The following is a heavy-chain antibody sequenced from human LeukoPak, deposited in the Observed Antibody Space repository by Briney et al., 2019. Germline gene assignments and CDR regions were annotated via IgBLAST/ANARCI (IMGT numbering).Heavy chain of an antibody. CDR3: AKAIAAAGIRYYGMDV. CDR1: GFTFSSYA. Sequence: GGSLRLSCAASGFTFSSYAMSWVRQAPGKGLEWVSAIRGSGGSTYYADSVKGRFTISRDNSKNTLYLQMNSLRAEDTAVYYCAKAIAAAGIRYYGMDVWGQGTTVTVSS. CDR2: IRGSGGST. D-gene: IGHD6-13*01. V-gene: IGHV3-23*01. J-gene: IGHJ6*02.